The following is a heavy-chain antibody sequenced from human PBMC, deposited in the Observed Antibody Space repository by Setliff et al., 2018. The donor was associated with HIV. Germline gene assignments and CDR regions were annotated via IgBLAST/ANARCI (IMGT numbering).Heavy chain of an antibody. V-gene: IGHV3-33*03. CDR3: AKDGYGGNPYFDY. J-gene: IGHJ4*02. D-gene: IGHD4-17*01. CDR2: LWFDGKNR. CDR1: GLNVTRCD. Sequence: PGGSLRLSCAASGLNVTRCDMHWVRQAPGKGLEWLAVLWFDGKNRKYAASVKGRFTISRDSTKSSLYLQMNSLRVDDTAVYYCAKDGYGGNPYFDYWGQGTLVTVSS.